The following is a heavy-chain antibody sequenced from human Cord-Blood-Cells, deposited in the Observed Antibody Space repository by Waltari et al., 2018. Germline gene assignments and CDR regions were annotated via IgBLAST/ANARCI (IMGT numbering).Heavy chain of an antibody. Sequence: EVQLVESGGGLVQPGGSLRLSCAASGFTFSSYWMSWVRQAPGKGLEWVANIKQEGSEKYYVDSVKGRFTISRDNAKNSLYLQMNSLRAEDTAVYYCAREGLKGVCDAFDIWGQGTMVTVSS. V-gene: IGHV3-7*01. CDR1: GFTFSSYW. D-gene: IGHD2-8*01. CDR2: IKQEGSEK. CDR3: AREGLKGVCDAFDI. J-gene: IGHJ3*02.